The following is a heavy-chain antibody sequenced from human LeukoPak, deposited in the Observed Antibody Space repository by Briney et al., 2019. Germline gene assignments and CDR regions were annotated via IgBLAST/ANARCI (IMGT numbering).Heavy chain of an antibody. CDR3: ARVDVLLWFGEIGWFDP. D-gene: IGHD3-10*01. Sequence: SETLSLTCTVSGGSISSGGYYWSWIRQHPGKGLEWIGYIYYSGSTYYNPSLKSRVTISVDTSKNQFSLKLSSVTAADTAVYYCARVDVLLWFGEIGWFDPWGQGTLVTVSS. V-gene: IGHV4-31*03. J-gene: IGHJ5*02. CDR1: GGSISSGGYY. CDR2: IYYSGST.